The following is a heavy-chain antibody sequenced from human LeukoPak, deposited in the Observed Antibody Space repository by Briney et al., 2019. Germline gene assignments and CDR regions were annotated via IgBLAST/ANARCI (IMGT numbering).Heavy chain of an antibody. Sequence: GGSLRLSCAASGFTFSRLWMTWVRQAPGKGLEWVANINQVGSEKNSVDSVKGRFTISRDNAKNSLYLQMNSLGVEDTAVYYCVSDSSSCSSTSCSGDAFDIWGQGTMVTVSS. D-gene: IGHD2-2*01. CDR2: INQVGSEK. CDR3: VSDSSSCSSTSCSGDAFDI. V-gene: IGHV3-7*01. J-gene: IGHJ3*02. CDR1: GFTFSRLW.